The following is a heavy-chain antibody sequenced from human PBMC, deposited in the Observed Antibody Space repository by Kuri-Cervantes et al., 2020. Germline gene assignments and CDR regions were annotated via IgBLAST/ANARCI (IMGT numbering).Heavy chain of an antibody. CDR3: TADGSISGSYYTWYDP. D-gene: IGHD1-26*01. J-gene: IGHJ5*02. CDR2: MVIGSGTT. Sequence: SVQVFCKASGLTFTGSALKWGRQARGQRLGWMGWMVIGSGTTNYEQNFQETVTITRDMSTSTAYMELSSLRSEDTAVYYCTADGSISGSYYTWYDPWAREPWSPSPQ. CDR1: GLTFTGSA. V-gene: IGHV1-58*01.